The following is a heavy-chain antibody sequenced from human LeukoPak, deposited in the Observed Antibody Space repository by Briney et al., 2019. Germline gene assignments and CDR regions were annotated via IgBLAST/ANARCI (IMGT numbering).Heavy chain of an antibody. CDR1: GFTFSSYA. J-gene: IGHJ4*02. V-gene: IGHV3-23*01. D-gene: IGHD6-19*01. CDR3: ARSWIYSSGPEW. Sequence: GGSLRLSCTASGFTFSSYAMSWVRQAPGKGLEWVSAISGSGSSTYYADSVKGRSTISRDNSKNTLYLQMNSLRPEDTAIYYCARSWIYSSGPEWWGQGTLVTVSS. CDR2: ISGSGSST.